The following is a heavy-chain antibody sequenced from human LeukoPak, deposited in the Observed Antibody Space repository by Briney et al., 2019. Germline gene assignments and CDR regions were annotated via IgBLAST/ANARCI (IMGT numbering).Heavy chain of an antibody. Sequence: GGSLRLSCAVSGLTFSDYSMACVRQAPGKGLFWVSGISAGGGSTYYADSVKGRFTISRDNSRNTLYLQMNSLSAEDTAVYYCAKDAAGPEYWGQGTLVTVSS. CDR1: GLTFSDYS. D-gene: IGHD6-13*01. CDR3: AKDAAGPEY. J-gene: IGHJ4*02. CDR2: ISAGGGST. V-gene: IGHV3-23*01.